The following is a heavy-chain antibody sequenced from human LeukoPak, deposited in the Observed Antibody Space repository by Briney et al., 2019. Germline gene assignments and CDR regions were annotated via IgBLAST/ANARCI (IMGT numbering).Heavy chain of an antibody. J-gene: IGHJ3*02. V-gene: IGHV3-21*01. CDR1: GFTFSSYS. CDR3: ARDFQGGYHHPPEHAFGI. CDR2: ISSSSSYI. Sequence: GGSLRLSCAASGFTFSSYSMNWVRQAPGKGLEWVSSISSSSSYIYYADSVKGRFTISRDNAKNSLYLQMNSLRAEDTAVYYCARDFQGGYHHPPEHAFGIWGQGTMVTVSS. D-gene: IGHD2-2*01.